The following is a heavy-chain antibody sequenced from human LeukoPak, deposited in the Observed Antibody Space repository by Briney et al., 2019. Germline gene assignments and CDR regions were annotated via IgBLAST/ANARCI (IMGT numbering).Heavy chain of an antibody. V-gene: IGHV1-2*02. J-gene: IGHJ5*02. CDR2: INPNSGGT. CDR1: GYTFTGYY. D-gene: IGHD3-10*01. Sequence: ASVKVSCRASGYTFTGYYMHWVRQALGQGLEWMGWINPNSGGTNYAQKFQGRVTMTRDTSISTDYMELSRLRSDDTAVYYCARDKDSYYYGSGSYYNWFDPWGQGTLVTVSS. CDR3: ARDKDSYYYGSGSYYNWFDP.